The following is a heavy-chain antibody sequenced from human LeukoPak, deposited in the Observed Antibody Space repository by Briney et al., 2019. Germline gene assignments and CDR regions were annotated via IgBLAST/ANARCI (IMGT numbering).Heavy chain of an antibody. CDR1: GFTFSSYE. J-gene: IGHJ3*02. D-gene: IGHD3-3*01. CDR3: AREFDFWSGRNHAFDI. Sequence: GGSLRLSCAASGFTFSSYEMNWVRQAPGKGLEWVSYISSSGSTIYYADSVKGRFTISRDNSKNTLYLQMNSLRAEDTAVYYCAREFDFWSGRNHAFDIWGQGTMVTVSS. V-gene: IGHV3-48*03. CDR2: ISSSGSTI.